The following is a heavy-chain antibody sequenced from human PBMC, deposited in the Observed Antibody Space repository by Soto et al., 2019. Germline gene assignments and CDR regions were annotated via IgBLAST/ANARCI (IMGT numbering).Heavy chain of an antibody. CDR2: INHSGST. J-gene: IGHJ6*03. V-gene: IGHV4-34*01. D-gene: IGHD1-7*01. Sequence: SETLSLTCAVYGGSFSGYYWSWIRQPPGKGLEWIGEINHSGSTNYNPSLKSRVSISVETAKNQFSLKLSSVTAADTAVYYCARTLITGTTSPGSNYYYYMDVWGKGTTVTVSS. CDR1: GGSFSGYY. CDR3: ARTLITGTTSPGSNYYYYMDV.